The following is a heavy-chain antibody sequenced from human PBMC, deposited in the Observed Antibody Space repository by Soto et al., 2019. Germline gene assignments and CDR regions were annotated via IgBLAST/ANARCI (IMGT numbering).Heavy chain of an antibody. V-gene: IGHV4-59*01. CDR2: IYYSGST. D-gene: IGHD1-26*01. CDR3: AREGSGSYYRWFDP. J-gene: IGHJ5*02. Sequence: SETLSPTCTVSGGSISSYYWSCIRQRPGKGLEWIGYIYYSGSTNYNPSLKSRVTISVDTSKNKFSLKLSSVTAADTAVHYCAREGSGSYYRWFDPWGQGNLVT. CDR1: GGSISSYY.